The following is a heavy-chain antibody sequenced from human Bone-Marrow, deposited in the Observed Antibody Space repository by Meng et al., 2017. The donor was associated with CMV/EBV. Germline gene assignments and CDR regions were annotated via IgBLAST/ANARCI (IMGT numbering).Heavy chain of an antibody. CDR1: RFTFSTFG. J-gene: IGHJ5*02. Sequence: GGSLRLSCAVSRFTFSTFGMNWVRQAPGKGLEWVAFIRYDGMNKYYADSVKGRFTISRDNSKNMLYLQMNSLRAEDTAMYYCVKDGSIGGDYVDWFEHLGQRNLVHVSS. D-gene: IGHD4-17*01. CDR2: IRYDGMNK. CDR3: VKDGSIGGDYVDWFEH. V-gene: IGHV3-30*02.